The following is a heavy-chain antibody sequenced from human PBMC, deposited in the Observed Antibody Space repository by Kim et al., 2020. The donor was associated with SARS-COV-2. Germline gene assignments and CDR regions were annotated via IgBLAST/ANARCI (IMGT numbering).Heavy chain of an antibody. D-gene: IGHD3-10*01. CDR3: ARGGGGYYGSGSYYRLVY. J-gene: IGHJ4*02. CDR1: GGSISSGGYY. CDR2: IYYSGST. Sequence: SETLSLTCTVSGGSISSGGYYWSWIRQHPGKGLEWIGYIYYSGSTYYNPSLKSRVTISVDTSKNQFSLKLSSVTAADTAVYYCARGGGGYYGSGSYYRLVYWGQRTLVTVSS. V-gene: IGHV4-31*03.